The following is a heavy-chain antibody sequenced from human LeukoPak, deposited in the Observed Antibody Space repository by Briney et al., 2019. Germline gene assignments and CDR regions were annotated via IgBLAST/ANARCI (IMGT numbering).Heavy chain of an antibody. V-gene: IGHV3-21*01. J-gene: IGHJ4*02. D-gene: IGHD6-19*01. CDR2: ISSSSSYI. CDR1: GFTFSSYS. CDR3: ARDRVHSSGWEFFDY. Sequence: GGSLRLSCAASGFTFSSYSMNWVRQAPGKGLEWVSSISSSSSYIYYADSVKGRFTISRDNAKNSLYLQMNSLRAEDTAVYYCARDRVHSSGWEFFDYWGQGTLVSVSS.